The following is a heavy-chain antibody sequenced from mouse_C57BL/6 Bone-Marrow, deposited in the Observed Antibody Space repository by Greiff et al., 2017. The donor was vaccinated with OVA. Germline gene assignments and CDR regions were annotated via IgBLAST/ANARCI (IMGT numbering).Heavy chain of an antibody. D-gene: IGHD1-1*01. J-gene: IGHJ4*01. V-gene: IGHV10-1*01. Sequence: EVQRVESGGGLVQPKGSLKLSCAASGFSFNTYAMNWVRQAPGKGLEWVARIRSKSNNYATYYADSVKDRFTISRDDSESMLYLKMNNLKTEDTAMYYCVRHDGTTDAMAYWGQGTSVTVSS. CDR1: GFSFNTYA. CDR2: IRSKSNNYAT. CDR3: VRHDGTTDAMAY.